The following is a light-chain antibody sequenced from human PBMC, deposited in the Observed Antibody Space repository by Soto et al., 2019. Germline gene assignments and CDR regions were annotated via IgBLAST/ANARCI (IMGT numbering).Light chain of an antibody. CDR3: QSYDSSLSGWV. CDR1: SSNIGAGYD. J-gene: IGLJ3*02. CDR2: GNS. V-gene: IGLV1-40*01. Sequence: QSVLTQPPSVSGAPGQRVTISCTGSSSNIGAGYDVHWYQQLPGTAPKLLIYGNSNRPSGVPYRFSGSKSGTSASLAITGLQAEDEADYYCQSYDSSLSGWVFGGGTKLTV.